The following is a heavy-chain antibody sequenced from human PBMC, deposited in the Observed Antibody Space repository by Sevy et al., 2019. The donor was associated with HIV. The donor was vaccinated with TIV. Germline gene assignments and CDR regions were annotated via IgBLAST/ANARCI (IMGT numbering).Heavy chain of an antibody. CDR1: GFTFSNYD. D-gene: IGHD2-21*02. V-gene: IGHV3-30-3*01. CDR3: ARLFSCGGDCYYLDY. J-gene: IGHJ4*02. Sequence: GGSLRLSCAASGFTFSNYDMHWVRQAPGKGLEWVAVISHDGNYKNYADSVKVRFTISRDDFKNTLYLQMSSLRPEDTAVHCCARLFSCGGDCYYLDYWGQGALVTVSS. CDR2: ISHDGNYK.